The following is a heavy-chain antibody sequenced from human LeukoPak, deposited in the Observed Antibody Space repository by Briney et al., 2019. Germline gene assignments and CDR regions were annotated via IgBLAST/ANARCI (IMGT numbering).Heavy chain of an antibody. Sequence: GGSLRLSCAASGFTFSSYGMNWVRQAPGKGLEWVSSISSSSSYIYYADSVKGRFTISRDNAKNSLYLQMNSLRAEDTAVYYCARDRVTMVRGVIWGAFDIWGQGTMVTVSS. J-gene: IGHJ3*02. CDR3: ARDRVTMVRGVIWGAFDI. CDR2: ISSSSSYI. D-gene: IGHD3-10*01. V-gene: IGHV3-21*01. CDR1: GFTFSSYG.